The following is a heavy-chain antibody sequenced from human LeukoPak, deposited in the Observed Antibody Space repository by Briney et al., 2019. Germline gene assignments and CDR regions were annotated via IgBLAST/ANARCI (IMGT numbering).Heavy chain of an antibody. V-gene: IGHV1-2*02. Sequence: ASVKVSCKASGYTFTGYYMHWVRQAPGQGLEWMGWINPNSGDTNYAQKFQGRVTMTRDTSISTAYMELSGLRSDDTAVYHCASARWSGQSADSDYWGQGTLVTVSS. J-gene: IGHJ4*02. CDR2: INPNSGDT. CDR1: GYTFTGYY. CDR3: ASARWSGQSADSDY. D-gene: IGHD2-15*01.